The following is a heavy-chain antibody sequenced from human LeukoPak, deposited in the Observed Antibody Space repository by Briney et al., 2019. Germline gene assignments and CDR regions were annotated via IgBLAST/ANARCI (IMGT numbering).Heavy chain of an antibody. CDR3: ASRGYSSGWYDY. J-gene: IGHJ4*02. CDR1: GGSISSGSHY. Sequence: PSQTLSLTCTVSGGSISSGSHYWSWIRQPAGKGLEWIGRIYTSGSTNYNPSLKSRVTISVDTSKNQFSLKLSSVTAADTAVYYCASRGYSSGWYDYWGQGTLVTVSS. V-gene: IGHV4-61*02. CDR2: IYTSGST. D-gene: IGHD6-19*01.